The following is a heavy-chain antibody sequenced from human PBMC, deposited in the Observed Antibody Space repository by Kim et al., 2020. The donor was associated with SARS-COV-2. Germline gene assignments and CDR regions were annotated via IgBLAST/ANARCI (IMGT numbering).Heavy chain of an antibody. CDR3: ARTLTASFDAFDV. D-gene: IGHD3-10*01. Sequence: ANPGKGRFTISRDNAKNTVYLQLNSLSAEDTAVYYCARTLTASFDAFDVWGQGTMVTVSS. J-gene: IGHJ3*01. V-gene: IGHV3-74*01.